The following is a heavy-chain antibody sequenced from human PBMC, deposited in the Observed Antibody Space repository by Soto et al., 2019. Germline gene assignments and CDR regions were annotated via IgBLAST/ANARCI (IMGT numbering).Heavy chain of an antibody. CDR2: ISVHNGNT. CDR3: ASSYYYGSGSLSGHYYFRMDV. CDR1: GYTSTSYG. D-gene: IGHD3-10*01. J-gene: IGHJ6*02. Sequence: ASVKVSCKASGYTSTSYGISWVRQAPGQGLEWMGWISVHNGNTNYAQKLQGRVTMTTDTSTSTAYMELRSLRSDDTAVYYCASSYYYGSGSLSGHYYFRMDVWGQGTTVTVSS. V-gene: IGHV1-18*04.